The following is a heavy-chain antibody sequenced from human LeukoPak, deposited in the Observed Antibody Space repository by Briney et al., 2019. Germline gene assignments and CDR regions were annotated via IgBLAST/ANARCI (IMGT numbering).Heavy chain of an antibody. V-gene: IGHV4-59*01. J-gene: IGHJ4*02. D-gene: IGHD6-13*01. CDR1: GGSISSYY. CDR2: IYYSGST. Sequence: SETLSLTCTVSGGSISSYYWSWIRQPPGKGLEWIGYIYYSGSTNYNPSLKSRVTISVDTSKNQFSLKLSSVTAADTAVYYCARARGQQLVYDYWGQGTLVTVSS. CDR3: ARARGQQLVYDY.